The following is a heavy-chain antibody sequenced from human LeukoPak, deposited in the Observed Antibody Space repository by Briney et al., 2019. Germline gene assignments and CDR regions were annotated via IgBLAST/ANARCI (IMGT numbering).Heavy chain of an antibody. V-gene: IGHV4-59*01. CDR3: ARGGGLDYYYYYMDV. CDR1: GGSITSYY. J-gene: IGHJ6*03. D-gene: IGHD6-6*01. Sequence: SETLSLTCTVSGGSITSYYWSCIRQPPGKGLEWIGYIYYSGSTNYNPSLKSRVTISVDTSKNQFSLKLSSMTAADTAVYYCARGGGLDYYYYYMDVWGKGTTVTISS. CDR2: IYYSGST.